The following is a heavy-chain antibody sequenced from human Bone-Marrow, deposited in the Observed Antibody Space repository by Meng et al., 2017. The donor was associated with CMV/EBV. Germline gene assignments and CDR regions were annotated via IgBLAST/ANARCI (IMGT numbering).Heavy chain of an antibody. CDR1: GGSISSSSYY. V-gene: IGHV4-39*07. CDR2: IYYSGST. J-gene: IGHJ3*02. Sequence: GSLRLSCTVSGGSISSSSYYWGWIRQPPGKGLEWIGSIYYSGSTYYNPSLKSRVTISVDTSKNQFSLKLSSVTAADTAVYYCAREGLGSSAFDIWGQGKMVTVAS. CDR3: AREGLGSSAFDI. D-gene: IGHD3-10*01.